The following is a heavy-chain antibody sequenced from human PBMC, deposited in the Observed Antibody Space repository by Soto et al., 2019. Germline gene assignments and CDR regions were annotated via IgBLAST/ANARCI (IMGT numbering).Heavy chain of an antibody. CDR3: ARDGEGYFDY. J-gene: IGHJ4*02. V-gene: IGHV1-69*01. CDR1: GGTFSSYA. Sequence: QVQLVQYGAEVKTPGSSVKVSCKASGGTFSSYAISWVRQAPGQGLEWMGGIIPIFGTTNYAQNFQGRVTITADESTSTAYMELSSLRSDDTAVYYCARDGEGYFDYWGQGTLVTVSS. D-gene: IGHD2-21*01. CDR2: IIPIFGTT.